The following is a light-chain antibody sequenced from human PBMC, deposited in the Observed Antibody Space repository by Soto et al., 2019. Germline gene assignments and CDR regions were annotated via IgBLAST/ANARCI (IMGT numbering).Light chain of an antibody. CDR1: SSDVGGYNS. J-gene: IGLJ3*02. V-gene: IGLV2-14*01. Sequence: QSALTQPASVSGSPGQSITISCTGTSSDVGGYNSVSWYQQHPGKAPKVMIYEVSNRPSGVSNRFSGSKSGNTASLTISGLQTEDEADYYCSSYTDSSPWVFGGGTKLTVL. CDR2: EVS. CDR3: SSYTDSSPWV.